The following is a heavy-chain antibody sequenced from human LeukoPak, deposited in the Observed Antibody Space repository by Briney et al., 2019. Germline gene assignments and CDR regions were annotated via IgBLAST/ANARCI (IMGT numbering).Heavy chain of an antibody. CDR2: ISSSGSTI. V-gene: IGHV3-48*03. CDR3: AREGSSAWDYFDY. CDR1: GFTFSSYE. J-gene: IGHJ4*02. Sequence: GGSLRLSCAASGFTFSSYEMNWVRQAPGKGLEWVSYISSSGSTIYYADSVKGRFTISRDNSKNTLYLQMGSLRAEDMAVYYCAREGSSAWDYFDYWGQGTLVTVSS. D-gene: IGHD6-19*01.